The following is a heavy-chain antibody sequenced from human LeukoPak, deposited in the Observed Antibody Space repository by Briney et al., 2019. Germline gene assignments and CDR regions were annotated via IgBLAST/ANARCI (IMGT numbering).Heavy chain of an antibody. J-gene: IGHJ2*01. V-gene: IGHV3-53*01. D-gene: IGHD5-18*01. CDR3: ARAYSYGSRSGYWYFDL. CDR1: GFTVSSNY. Sequence: PGGSLRLSCAASGFTVSSNYMSWVRQAPGKGLEWVSVIYSGGSTYYADSVKGRFTISRDNAKNSLYLQMNSLRAEDTAVYYCARAYSYGSRSGYWYFDLWGRGTLVTVSS. CDR2: IYSGGST.